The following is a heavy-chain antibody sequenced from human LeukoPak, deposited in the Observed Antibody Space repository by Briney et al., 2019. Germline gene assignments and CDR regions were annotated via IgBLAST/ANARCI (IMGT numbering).Heavy chain of an antibody. CDR1: GGSISSSSYY. D-gene: IGHD6-13*01. CDR3: ARAAAGKEFDY. J-gene: IGHJ4*02. Sequence: SETLSLTCTVSGGSISSSSYYWGWIRQPPGKGLEWIGSIYCSGSTYYNPSLKSRVTISVDTSKNQFSLKLSSVTAADTAVYYCARAAAGKEFDYWGQGTLVTVSS. V-gene: IGHV4-39*07. CDR2: IYCSGST.